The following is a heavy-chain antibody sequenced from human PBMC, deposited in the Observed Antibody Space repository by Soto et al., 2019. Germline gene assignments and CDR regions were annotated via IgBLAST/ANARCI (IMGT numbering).Heavy chain of an antibody. CDR1: GFTFSTYA. Sequence: EVQLLESGGGLVQPGGSLRLSCAASGFTFSTYAMSWVRQVPGKGLEWVSGVSGSGGSTNHADSVKGRFTVSRDNSKNTLYLQVDSLSAEDKAVYYCACLAWFGDPVPPLDCWGQGTVVMVSS. J-gene: IGHJ4*02. D-gene: IGHD3-10*01. V-gene: IGHV3-23*01. CDR2: VSGSGGST. CDR3: ACLAWFGDPVPPLDC.